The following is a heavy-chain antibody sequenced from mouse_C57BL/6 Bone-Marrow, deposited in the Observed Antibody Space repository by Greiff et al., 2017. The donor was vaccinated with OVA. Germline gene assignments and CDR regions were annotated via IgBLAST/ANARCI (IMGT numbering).Heavy chain of an antibody. Sequence: VQLQESGAELVRPGTSVKMSCKASGYTFTNYWIGWAKQRPGHGLEWIGDIYPGGGYTNYNEKFKGKATLTADKSSSTDYMQFSSLTSEDSAIYYCARSGGYSFDYWGQGTTLTVSS. CDR3: ARSGGYSFDY. CDR1: GYTFTNYW. D-gene: IGHD3-1*01. CDR2: IYPGGGYT. J-gene: IGHJ2*01. V-gene: IGHV1-63*01.